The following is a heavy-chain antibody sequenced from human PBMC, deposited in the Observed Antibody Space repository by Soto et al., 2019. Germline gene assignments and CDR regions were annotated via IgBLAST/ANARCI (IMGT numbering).Heavy chain of an antibody. Sequence: GGALRLSCAALGFTLSYFWMKWVRQAPGKGLEWGASISPDGGEKQHVASVMGRFTSSRDNAKNSLYLEMNNLRVEDTAVYYCARTPRLLDSWGQGTLVTVSS. J-gene: IGHJ4*02. CDR3: ARTPRLLDS. CDR1: GFTLSYFW. V-gene: IGHV3-7*01. D-gene: IGHD6-6*01. CDR2: ISPDGGEK.